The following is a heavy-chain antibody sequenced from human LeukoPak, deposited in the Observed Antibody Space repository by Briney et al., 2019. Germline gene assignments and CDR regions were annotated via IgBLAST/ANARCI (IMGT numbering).Heavy chain of an antibody. V-gene: IGHV3-11*05. CDR1: GFTFSDYY. Sequence: GGSLRLSCAASGFTFSDYYMSWIRQAPGRGLEWVSYISTGSSYTNYTDSVKGRFTISRDNAKNSLYLQMNSLRAEDTALYYCARAEGGPATAIYWGQGTLVTVSS. CDR3: ARAEGGPATAIY. D-gene: IGHD2-21*02. J-gene: IGHJ4*02. CDR2: ISTGSSYT.